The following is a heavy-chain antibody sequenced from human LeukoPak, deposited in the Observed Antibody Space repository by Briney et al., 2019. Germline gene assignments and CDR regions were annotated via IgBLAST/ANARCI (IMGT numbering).Heavy chain of an antibody. D-gene: IGHD6-19*01. Sequence: ASVKVSCKASGYTFTSYAMNWVRQAPGQGLEWMGWINPNSGGTNYAQKFQGWVTMTRDTSISTAYMELSRLRSDDTAVYYCARERIAVAGTTYYYYYGMDVWGQGTTVTVSS. CDR2: INPNSGGT. CDR3: ARERIAVAGTTYYYYYGMDV. J-gene: IGHJ6*02. CDR1: GYTFTSYA. V-gene: IGHV1-2*04.